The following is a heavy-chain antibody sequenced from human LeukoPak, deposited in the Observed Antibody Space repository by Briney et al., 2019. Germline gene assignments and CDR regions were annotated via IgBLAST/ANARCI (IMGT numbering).Heavy chain of an antibody. Sequence: ASVKVSCKASGYTFTSDGISWVRQAHGEVLGWKGWIGAYNANTNYALKLQGRVNMTTDTSTSRAYLELRRLRSDDTAVYYCERDHAYEYSSSRTLNYWGQGTLVTVSS. CDR2: IGAYNANT. CDR1: GYTFTSDG. V-gene: IGHV1-18*01. CDR3: ERDHAYEYSSSRTLNY. J-gene: IGHJ4*02. D-gene: IGHD6-6*01.